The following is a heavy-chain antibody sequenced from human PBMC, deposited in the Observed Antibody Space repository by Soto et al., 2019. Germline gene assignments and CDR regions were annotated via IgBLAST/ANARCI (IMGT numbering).Heavy chain of an antibody. CDR3: ARDDAVGNENAFDL. J-gene: IGHJ3*01. CDR1: GFSFRTFG. D-gene: IGHD1-1*01. Sequence: QVQLVESGGGLVQPGTSLRLSCAVSGFSFRTFGFHWVRQPPGKGLQWVAVISPKGHSDSVEGRFTISRDNSKDTLYLEMNDLRAEDTAIYYCARDDAVGNENAFDLWGQGTMVTVS. CDR2: ISPK. V-gene: IGHV3-33*01.